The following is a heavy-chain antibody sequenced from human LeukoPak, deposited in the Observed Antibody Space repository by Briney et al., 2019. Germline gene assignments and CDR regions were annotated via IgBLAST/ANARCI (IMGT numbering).Heavy chain of an antibody. V-gene: IGHV4-34*01. CDR1: GGSFSGYY. J-gene: IGHJ4*02. CDR2: INHSGST. D-gene: IGHD1-7*01. Sequence: SETLSLTCAVYGGSFSGYYWSWIRQPPGKGLEWIGEINHSGSTNYNPSLKSRVTISVDTSKNQFSLKLSSVTAADTAVYYCARHALELPYYFDCWGQGTLVTVSS. CDR3: ARHALELPYYFDC.